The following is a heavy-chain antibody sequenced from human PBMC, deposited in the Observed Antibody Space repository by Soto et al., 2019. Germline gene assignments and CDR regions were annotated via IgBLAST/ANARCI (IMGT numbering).Heavy chain of an antibody. CDR3: ATQDYSNRKLYYGMDV. J-gene: IGHJ6*02. D-gene: IGHD4-4*01. CDR1: GGSISSRGYY. CDR2: IYYSGST. Sequence: PSGSLSLACTACGGSISSRGYYWGWIRQPPGKGLEWIGSIYYSGSTYYNPSLKSRVTISVDTSKNQFSLKLSSVTAADTAVYYCATQDYSNRKLYYGMDVWGQGTTVTVSS. V-gene: IGHV4-39*01.